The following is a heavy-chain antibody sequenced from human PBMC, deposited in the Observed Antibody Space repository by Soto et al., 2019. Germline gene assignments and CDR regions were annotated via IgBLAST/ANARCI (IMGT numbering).Heavy chain of an antibody. J-gene: IGHJ6*02. V-gene: IGHV3-21*01. CDR2: VSRRSIYI. D-gene: IGHD3-10*01. Sequence: PGGSLRLSCAASGFTFSSHSLNWVRQAPGKGLEWVSSVSRRSIYIYYADSVKGRFTISRDNAENSLYLQMDSLRAEDTAVYYCARVVLSSATFRPYYYYYKSDVWGPGTTVEVSS. CDR1: GFTFSSHS. CDR3: ARVVLSSATFRPYYYYYKSDV.